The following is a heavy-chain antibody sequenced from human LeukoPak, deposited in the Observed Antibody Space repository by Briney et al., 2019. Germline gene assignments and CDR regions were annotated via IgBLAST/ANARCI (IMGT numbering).Heavy chain of an antibody. J-gene: IGHJ4*02. Sequence: SETLSLTCTVSGGSISSSSYYWGWIRQPPGKGLEWIGSIYYSGSTYYNPSLKSRVTISVDTSKNQFSLKLSSVTAADTAVYYCARHLPGFRAVPFDYWGQGTLVAVSS. CDR3: ARHLPGFRAVPFDY. D-gene: IGHD3-10*02. CDR1: GGSISSSSYY. CDR2: IYYSGST. V-gene: IGHV4-39*01.